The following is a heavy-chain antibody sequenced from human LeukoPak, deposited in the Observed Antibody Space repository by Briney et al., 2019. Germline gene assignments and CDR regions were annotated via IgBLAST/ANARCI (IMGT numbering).Heavy chain of an antibody. Sequence: PGRSLRLSCAASGFSFSSYGMHWVRQAPGKGLEWVAVIWYDGSNKYYADSVKGRFTISRDNSKNILYLQMNSLRAEDTAVYYCAKAKGGTTGDVFDIWGQGTMVTVFS. CDR2: IWYDGSNK. V-gene: IGHV3-33*06. D-gene: IGHD1-1*01. J-gene: IGHJ3*02. CDR1: GFSFSSYG. CDR3: AKAKGGTTGDVFDI.